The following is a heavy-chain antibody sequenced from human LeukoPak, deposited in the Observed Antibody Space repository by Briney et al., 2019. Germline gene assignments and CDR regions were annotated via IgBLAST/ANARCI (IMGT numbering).Heavy chain of an antibody. CDR3: ARCSGGSCYHPDDY. CDR2: ISSGGRYI. Sequence: PSGTLRLSGAASAFTCSTMSMNWHPQAPGKGLEWVSSISSGGRYIYYTDSVKGRFTSSRDNAKNSLYLQMNSLRAEDTALYYCARCSGGSCYHPDDYWGQGTLVTVST. D-gene: IGHD2-15*01. CDR1: AFTCSTMS. V-gene: IGHV3-21*01. J-gene: IGHJ4*02.